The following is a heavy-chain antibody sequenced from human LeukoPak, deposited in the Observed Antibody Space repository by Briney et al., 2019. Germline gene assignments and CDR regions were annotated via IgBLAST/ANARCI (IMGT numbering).Heavy chain of an antibody. CDR2: IKQDGSEK. V-gene: IGHV3-7*01. J-gene: IGHJ4*02. D-gene: IGHD3-3*01. CDR3: ARDYTSWSGYLNFFDY. Sequence: GGSLRLSCAASGFTFSSYWMSWVRQAPGKGLEWVDNIKQDGSEKYYVDSVKGRFTISRDNAKNSLYLQMNSLRAEDTAVYYCARDYTSWSGYLNFFDYWGQGTLVTVSS. CDR1: GFTFSSYW.